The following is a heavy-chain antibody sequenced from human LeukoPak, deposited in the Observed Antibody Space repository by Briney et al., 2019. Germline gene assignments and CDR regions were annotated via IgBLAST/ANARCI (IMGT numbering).Heavy chain of an antibody. V-gene: IGHV1-8*01. J-gene: IGHJ4*02. CDR1: GYTFTSYD. D-gene: IGHD2-15*01. Sequence: HEASVKVSCKASGYTFTSYDINWVRQATGQGLEWMGWMNPNSGNTGYAQKFQGRVTMTRNTSISTAYMELSSLRSEDTAVYYCARAREYCSGGSCYDPDYWGQGTLVTVSS. CDR2: MNPNSGNT. CDR3: ARAREYCSGGSCYDPDY.